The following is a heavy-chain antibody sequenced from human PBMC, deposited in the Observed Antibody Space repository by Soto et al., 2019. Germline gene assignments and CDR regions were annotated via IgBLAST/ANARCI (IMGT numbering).Heavy chain of an antibody. V-gene: IGHV5-51*01. CDR2: IYPGDPDT. D-gene: IGHD3-22*01. CDR1: GYSFTSYW. J-gene: IGHJ6*04. Sequence: GESLKISCKGSGYSFTSYWIGWVPQMPGKGLEWMGIIYPGDPDTRYSPSFQGQVTISADKSISTAYLQWGSLKASDTAMYYCARLLGEVVVIGGAAAAYYYYGMGVRGKGTTVTVAS. CDR3: ARLLGEVVVIGGAAAAYYYYGMGV.